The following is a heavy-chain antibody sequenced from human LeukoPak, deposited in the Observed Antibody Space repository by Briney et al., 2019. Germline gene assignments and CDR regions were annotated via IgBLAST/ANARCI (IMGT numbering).Heavy chain of an antibody. Sequence: GGSLRLSCAASGFTFSSYGMHRVRQAPGKGLEWVAVISYDGSNKYYADSVKGRFTISGDNSKNTLYLQMNSLRAEDTAVYYCAKDLGYCTNGVCQYYYYGMDVWGQGTTVTVSS. D-gene: IGHD2-8*01. CDR1: GFTFSSYG. J-gene: IGHJ6*02. CDR3: AKDLGYCTNGVCQYYYYGMDV. CDR2: ISYDGSNK. V-gene: IGHV3-30*18.